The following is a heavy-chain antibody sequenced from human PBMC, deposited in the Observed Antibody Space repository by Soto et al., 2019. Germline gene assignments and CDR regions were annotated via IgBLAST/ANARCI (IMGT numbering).Heavy chain of an antibody. CDR2: ISAYNGNT. V-gene: IGHV1-18*01. D-gene: IGHD3-10*01. CDR3: ARDLYGSGSYYTDY. Sequence: GASVKVSGKASGYMFVTYGITWVRQAPGQGLEWMGWISAYNGNTKYAQNLQGRVTMTTDASTSTAYMEMRSLRSDDTAVYYCARDLYGSGSYYTDYWGPGTLVTVSS. CDR1: GYMFVTYG. J-gene: IGHJ4*02.